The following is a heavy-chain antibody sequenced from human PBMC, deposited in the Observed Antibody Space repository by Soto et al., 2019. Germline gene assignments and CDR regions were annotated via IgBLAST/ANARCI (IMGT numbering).Heavy chain of an antibody. V-gene: IGHV3-33*01. CDR2: IWYDGSNK. Sequence: GGSLRLSCAASGFTFSNFGMHWVRQAPGKGLEWVAIIWYDGSNKYYTDSVKGRFTISRDNSKNTLYLQMNSLRAEDTAVYYCARVVGSSGYYWIDYWGQGT. D-gene: IGHD3-22*01. CDR3: ARVVGSSGYYWIDY. J-gene: IGHJ4*02. CDR1: GFTFSNFG.